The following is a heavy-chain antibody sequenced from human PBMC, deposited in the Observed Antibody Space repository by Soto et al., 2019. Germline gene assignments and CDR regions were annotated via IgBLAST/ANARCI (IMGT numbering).Heavy chain of an antibody. J-gene: IGHJ5*02. CDR1: GYTFTSYA. V-gene: IGHV1-3*01. Sequence: ASVKVSCKASGYTFTSYAMHWVRQAPGQRLEWMGWINAGNGNTKYSQKFQGRVTITRDTSASTAYMELSSLRSEDTAVYYCARDWTYCSSTSCYYPSPPSWFVPWCQGTLVTVSS. D-gene: IGHD2-2*01. CDR3: ARDWTYCSSTSCYYPSPPSWFVP. CDR2: INAGNGNT.